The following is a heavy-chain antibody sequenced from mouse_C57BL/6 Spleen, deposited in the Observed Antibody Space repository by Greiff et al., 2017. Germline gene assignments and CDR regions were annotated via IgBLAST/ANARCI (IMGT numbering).Heavy chain of an antibody. CDR1: GYTFTSYW. Sequence: QVQLQQPGAELVKPGASVKLSCKASGYTFTSYWMHWVKQRPGQGLEWIGMIHPNSGSTNYNEKFKSKATLTVDKSSSTAYMQLSSLTSEDSAVYYCARTETDYCWYFDVWGTGTTVTVSS. D-gene: IGHD2-13*01. CDR3: ARTETDYCWYFDV. V-gene: IGHV1-64*01. CDR2: IHPNSGST. J-gene: IGHJ1*03.